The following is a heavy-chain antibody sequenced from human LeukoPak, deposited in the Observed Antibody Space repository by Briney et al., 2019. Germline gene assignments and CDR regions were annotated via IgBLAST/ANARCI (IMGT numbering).Heavy chain of an antibody. CDR3: ARDSGWWRFDF. CDR1: GYPFSSYW. D-gene: IGHD6-13*01. CDR2: IKEDGSEK. J-gene: IGHJ4*02. V-gene: IGHV3-7*03. Sequence: GESLKISCKGSGYPFSSYWIGWVRQAPGQGLELVASIKEDGSEKHYVDSVKGRFTISRDNGKNSLYLQMNSLRAEDTAVYYCARDSGWWRFDFWGQGTLVTVSS.